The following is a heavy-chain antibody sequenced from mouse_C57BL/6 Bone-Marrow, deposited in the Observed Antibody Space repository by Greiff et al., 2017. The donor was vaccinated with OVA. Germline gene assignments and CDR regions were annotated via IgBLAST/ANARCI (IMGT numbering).Heavy chain of an antibody. J-gene: IGHJ2*01. CDR1: GYTFPSYW. CDR2: IYPSDSET. CDR3: ATDY. Sequence: QVQLQQPGAELVRLGSSVKLSGKVSGYTFPSYWRDGWKQRPGQGLEWIGNIYPSDSETHYNQKFKDKATLTVDKSSSTAYMQLSSLTSEDSAVYYCATDYWGQGTTLTVSS. V-gene: IGHV1-61*01.